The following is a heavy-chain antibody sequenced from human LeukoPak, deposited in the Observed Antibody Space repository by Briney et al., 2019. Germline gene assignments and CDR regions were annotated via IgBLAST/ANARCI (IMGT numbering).Heavy chain of an antibody. V-gene: IGHV3-30*04. D-gene: IGHD3-9*01. CDR3: ARVFGRYDILTGYFDY. CDR2: ISYDGSNK. J-gene: IGHJ4*02. Sequence: GGSLRLSCAASGFTFSSYAMHWVRQAPGKGLEWVAVISYDGSNKYYADSVRGRFTISRDNSKNTLYLQMNSLRAEDTAVYYCARVFGRYDILTGYFDYWGQGTLVTVSS. CDR1: GFTFSSYA.